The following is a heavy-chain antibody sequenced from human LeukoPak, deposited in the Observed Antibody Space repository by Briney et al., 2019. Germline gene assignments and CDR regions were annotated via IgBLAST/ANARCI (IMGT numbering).Heavy chain of an antibody. CDR2: ISANNGNT. Sequence: GASVEVSCKASGYTFTSYGISWVRQAPGQGLEWMGWISANNGNTNYAQKLQGRVTMTTDTSTSTAYMELRSLRSDDTAVYYCARDMVVVVPAARGSDAFDIWGQGTMVTVSS. V-gene: IGHV1-18*01. D-gene: IGHD2-2*01. CDR3: ARDMVVVVPAARGSDAFDI. J-gene: IGHJ3*02. CDR1: GYTFTSYG.